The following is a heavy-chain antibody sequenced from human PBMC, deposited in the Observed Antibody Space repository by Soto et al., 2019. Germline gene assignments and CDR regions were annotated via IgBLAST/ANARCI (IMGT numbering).Heavy chain of an antibody. J-gene: IGHJ4*02. D-gene: IGHD5-12*01. CDR2: ISSSSSYI. CDR1: GLTFSGYS. CDR3: ARDPPPGYDHDY. V-gene: IGHV3-21*01. Sequence: GGSLRLSCAASGLTFSGYSMNWVRQAPGKGLEWVSSISSSSSYIYYADSVKGRFTISRDNAKNSLYLQMNSLRAEDTAVYYCARDPPPGYDHDYWGQGTLVTVSS.